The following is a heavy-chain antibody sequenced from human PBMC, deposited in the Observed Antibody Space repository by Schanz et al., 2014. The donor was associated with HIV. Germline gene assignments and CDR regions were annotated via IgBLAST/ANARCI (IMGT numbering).Heavy chain of an antibody. J-gene: IGHJ3*01. D-gene: IGHD6-19*01. V-gene: IGHV3-74*01. CDR1: GFTFSSYW. CDR3: AREGESSGRAGRFDL. Sequence: EVQLVESGGGLVQPGGSLRLSCAASGFTFSSYWMHWVRQAPGKGLVWVSRINSDGSSRSYADSVKGRFAISREDSKNTVHLQMDSLRPEDTAVYYCAREGESSGRAGRFDLWGQGAMVTVSS. CDR2: INSDGSSR.